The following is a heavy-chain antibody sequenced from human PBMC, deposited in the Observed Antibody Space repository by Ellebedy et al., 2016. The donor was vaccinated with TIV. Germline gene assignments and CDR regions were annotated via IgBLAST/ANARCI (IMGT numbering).Heavy chain of an antibody. J-gene: IGHJ4*02. Sequence: SETLSLTCTVSGGSVSSGVYSWSWIRQPPGKGLEWIGYISDSGSANCNPSLKSRVTISVDTSKSQFSLRLSSVTAADTAVYYCARGHGGYGYWGQGTLVTVSS. V-gene: IGHV4-61*08. CDR2: ISDSGSA. CDR1: GGSVSSGVYS. D-gene: IGHD5-12*01. CDR3: ARGHGGYGY.